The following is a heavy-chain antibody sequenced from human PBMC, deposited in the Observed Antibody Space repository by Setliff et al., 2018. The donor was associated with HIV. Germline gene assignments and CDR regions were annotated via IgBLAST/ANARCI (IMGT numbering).Heavy chain of an antibody. D-gene: IGHD3-22*01. CDR2: VDFRGNS. CDR3: ASRIYYYDESRVLREEGFVP. V-gene: IGHV4-59*08. Sequence: SETLSLTCSASGGSISSHYWSWIRQAPGKGLEWVGSVDFRGNSSANPSLKSRLMISVDTSKNQFSLKLTSVTAADTAMYNCASRIYYYDESRVLREEGFVPWGQGTLVTVS. J-gene: IGHJ5*02. CDR1: GGSISSHY.